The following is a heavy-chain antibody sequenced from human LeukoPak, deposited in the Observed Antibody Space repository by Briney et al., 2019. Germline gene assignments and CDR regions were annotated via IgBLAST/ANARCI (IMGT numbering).Heavy chain of an antibody. Sequence: SQTLSLTCAVSGGSISSGSYSWSWIRQPPGKGLEWIGYIYHSGSTYYNPSLKSRITISVDRSKNQFSLKLSSVTAADTAVYYCARGSTYFDYWGQGTLVTVYS. CDR1: GGSISSGSYS. CDR2: IYHSGST. J-gene: IGHJ4*02. CDR3: ARGSTYFDY. V-gene: IGHV4-30-2*01.